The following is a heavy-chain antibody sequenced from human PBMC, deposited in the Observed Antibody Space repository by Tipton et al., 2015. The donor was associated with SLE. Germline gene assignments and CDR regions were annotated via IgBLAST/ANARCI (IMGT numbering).Heavy chain of an antibody. CDR3: ARQSAVGPGADS. J-gene: IGHJ4*02. D-gene: IGHD2-2*01. Sequence: TLSLTCTVSGDSINTHYWAWIRHHPGKGLEWIGNIFYSGSTYYNPSLESRVTISIDRSQNQFSLRLTSLTAADTAVYYCARQSAVGPGADSWGQGTLVTV. CDR1: GDSINTHY. CDR2: IFYSGST. V-gene: IGHV4-31*03.